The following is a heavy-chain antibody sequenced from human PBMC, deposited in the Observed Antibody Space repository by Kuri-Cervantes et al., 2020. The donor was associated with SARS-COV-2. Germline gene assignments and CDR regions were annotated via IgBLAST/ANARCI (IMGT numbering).Heavy chain of an antibody. CDR1: GFTFSSYD. J-gene: IGHJ2*01. V-gene: IGHV3-13*04. CDR3: ARDGQYYYDSSGYYSDWYFDL. Sequence: ETLSLTCAASGFTFSSYDMHWVRQATGKGLEWVSAIGTASDTYYPGSVKGRFTISRENAKNSLYLQMNSLRAGDTAVYYCARDGQYYYDSSGYYSDWYFDLWGRGTLVTVSS. CDR2: IGTASDT. D-gene: IGHD3-22*01.